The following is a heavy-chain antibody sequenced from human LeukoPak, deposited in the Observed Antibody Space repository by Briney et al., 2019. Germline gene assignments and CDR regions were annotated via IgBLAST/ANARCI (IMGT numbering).Heavy chain of an antibody. D-gene: IGHD6-19*01. J-gene: IGHJ4*02. V-gene: IGHV3-7*01. CDR3: AGENRDSSGWFIVPLDY. Sequence: PGGSLRLSCAASGFTFSSYWMSWVRQAPGKGLEWVANIKQDGSEKYYVDSVKGRFTISRDNAKNSLYLQMNSLRAEDTAVYYCAGENRDSSGWFIVPLDYWGQGTLVTVSS. CDR1: GFTFSSYW. CDR2: IKQDGSEK.